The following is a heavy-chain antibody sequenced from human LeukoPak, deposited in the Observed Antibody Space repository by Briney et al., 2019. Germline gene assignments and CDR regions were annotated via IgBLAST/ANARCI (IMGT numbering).Heavy chain of an antibody. CDR3: ARGKSTSCYHWFDP. Sequence: PGGSLRLSCTASGFTCSSYSMNWVRQAPGKGLEWVSSISSSSSYIYYADSVKGRFTISRDNAKNSLYLQMNSLRAEDTAVYYCARGKSTSCYHWFDPWGQGTLVTVSS. V-gene: IGHV3-21*01. J-gene: IGHJ5*02. CDR1: GFTCSSYS. CDR2: ISSSSSYI. D-gene: IGHD2-2*01.